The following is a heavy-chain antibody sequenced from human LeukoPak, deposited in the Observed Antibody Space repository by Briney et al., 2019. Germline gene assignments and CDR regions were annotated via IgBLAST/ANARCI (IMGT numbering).Heavy chain of an antibody. CDR2: ISGSGGTT. V-gene: IGHV3-23*01. CDR3: AKMSAYYNYYTMDV. J-gene: IGHJ6*02. Sequence: GGSLRLSCAASGFTFSSYAMSWVRQAPGKGLEWVSGISGSGGTTYYADSVKGRLTISRDNSKNTLYLQMNSLRAEDTAVYYCAKMSAYYNYYTMDVWGQGTTVTVSS. D-gene: IGHD3-3*01. CDR1: GFTFSSYA.